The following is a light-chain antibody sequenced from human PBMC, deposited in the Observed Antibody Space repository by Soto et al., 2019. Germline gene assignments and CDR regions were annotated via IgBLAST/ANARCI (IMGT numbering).Light chain of an antibody. CDR2: NAS. V-gene: IGKV1-5*03. J-gene: IGKJ4*01. CDR1: QSISSW. Sequence: DIQMTQSPSTLSASVGDRVTITCRASQSISSWLAWYQHKPGKAPNLLIYNASSLESGVPSRLSGSGSGTEFTLTVSSLQPDDLATYYCQQYDSYPLTFGGGTKVEIK. CDR3: QQYDSYPLT.